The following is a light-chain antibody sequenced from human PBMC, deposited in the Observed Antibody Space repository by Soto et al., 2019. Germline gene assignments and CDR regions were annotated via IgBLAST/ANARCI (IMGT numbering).Light chain of an antibody. Sequence: QSALTQPASVSGSPGQSSTISCTGTSSDVGGYNYVSWYQQHPGKAPKLMIYEVSNRPSGVSNRFSGSKSGNTASLTISGLQAEDEADYYCRSYTSSSTPVVFGGGTKLTVL. CDR3: RSYTSSSTPVV. CDR2: EVS. J-gene: IGLJ2*01. V-gene: IGLV2-14*01. CDR1: SSDVGGYNY.